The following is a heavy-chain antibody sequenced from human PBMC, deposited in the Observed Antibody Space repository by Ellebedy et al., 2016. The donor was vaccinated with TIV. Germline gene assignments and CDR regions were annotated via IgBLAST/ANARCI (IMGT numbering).Heavy chain of an antibody. V-gene: IGHV4-34*01. CDR3: ARGRRGLRFLEWSHYYYYYMDV. J-gene: IGHJ6*03. Sequence: SETLSLXXAVYGGSFSGYYWSWIRQPPGKGLEWIGEINHSGSTNYNPSLKSRVTISVDTSKNQFSLKLSSVTAADTAVYYCARGRRGLRFLEWSHYYYYYMDVWGKGTTVTVSS. CDR2: INHSGST. D-gene: IGHD3-3*01. CDR1: GGSFSGYY.